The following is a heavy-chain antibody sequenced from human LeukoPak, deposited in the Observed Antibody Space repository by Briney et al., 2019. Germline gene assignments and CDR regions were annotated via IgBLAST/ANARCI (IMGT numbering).Heavy chain of an antibody. CDR3: ARARVPIAVAGLYYFDY. Sequence: ASVKVSCKASGYTFTGYYMHWVRQAPGQGLEWMGWLNPNSGGTSYAQNFQGRVTMTRDTSSNLAYMDLTRLKSDDTALYYCARARVPIAVAGLYYFDYWGQGALVTVSS. CDR1: GYTFTGYY. D-gene: IGHD6-19*01. CDR2: LNPNSGGT. V-gene: IGHV1-2*02. J-gene: IGHJ4*02.